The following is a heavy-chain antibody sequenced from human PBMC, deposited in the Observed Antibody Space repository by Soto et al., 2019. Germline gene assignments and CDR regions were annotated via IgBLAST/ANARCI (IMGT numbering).Heavy chain of an antibody. J-gene: IGHJ4*02. CDR3: ARELGGEFVYFDY. V-gene: IGHV3-7*04. CDR1: GFTFSSYW. CDR2: IKQDGSQR. D-gene: IGHD3-10*01. Sequence: PGGSLRLSCAASGFTFSSYWMSWVRQVPGKGLEWVANIKQDGSQRYYVDSVKGRFTISRDNAKNSLYLQMNSLRAEDTAVYYCARELGGEFVYFDYWGQGALVTVSS.